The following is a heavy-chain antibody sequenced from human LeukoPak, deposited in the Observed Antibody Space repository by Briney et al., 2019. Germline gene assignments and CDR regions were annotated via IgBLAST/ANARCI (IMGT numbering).Heavy chain of an antibody. Sequence: GGSLRLSCAASGFTFSIYWMSWVRQTPGEGREWVANTKQDGSEKYYVHSVRGRFTVSRDNAKHSLYLQMNSLRAEDTAVYYCGRIASQDGYTVDYWGQGPLVTVSS. CDR1: GFTFSIYW. CDR2: TKQDGSEK. J-gene: IGHJ4*02. V-gene: IGHV3-7*01. CDR3: GRIASQDGYTVDY. D-gene: IGHD5-24*01.